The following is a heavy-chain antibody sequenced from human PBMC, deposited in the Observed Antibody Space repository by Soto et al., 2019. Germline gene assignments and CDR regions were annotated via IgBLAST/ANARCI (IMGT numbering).Heavy chain of an antibody. CDR2: ISSSSSYI. J-gene: IGHJ6*02. D-gene: IGHD3-9*01. CDR1: GFTFSSYS. V-gene: IGHV3-21*01. Sequence: EVQLVESGGGLVKPGGSLRLSCAASGFTFSSYSMNWVRQAPGKGLEWVSSISSSSSYIYYADSVKGRFTISRDNAQNSLYLQMNRLRAEDTAVYYCAREGYGYYDILTGYYYYYGMDVWGQGTTVTVSS. CDR3: AREGYGYYDILTGYYYYYGMDV.